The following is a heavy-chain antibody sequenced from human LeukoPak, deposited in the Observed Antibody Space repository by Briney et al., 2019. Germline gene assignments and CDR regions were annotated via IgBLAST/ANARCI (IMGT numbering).Heavy chain of an antibody. Sequence: GSLRLSCVASGLTLRSYAMSWVRQAPGKGLEWVSAMSGGGGGTYYADSVKGRFTVSRDNSKNTLDLQMNGLRAEDTAVYYCARAVTWIDPWGQGTLVTVSS. V-gene: IGHV3-23*01. D-gene: IGHD6-25*01. CDR3: ARAVTWIDP. J-gene: IGHJ5*02. CDR2: MSGGGGGT. CDR1: GLTLRSYA.